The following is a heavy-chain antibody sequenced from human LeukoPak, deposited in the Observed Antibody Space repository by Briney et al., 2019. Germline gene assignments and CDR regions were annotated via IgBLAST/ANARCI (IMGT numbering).Heavy chain of an antibody. CDR1: GFTFSSYA. CDR2: ISYDGSNK. V-gene: IGHV3-30-3*01. Sequence: GGSLRLSCAASGFTFSSYAMHWVRQAPGKGLEWVAVISYDGSNKYYADSMKGRFTISRDNSKNTLYLQMNSLRAEDTAVYYCARTRVGYYDSSGYFDYWGQGTLVTVSS. J-gene: IGHJ4*02. CDR3: ARTRVGYYDSSGYFDY. D-gene: IGHD3-22*01.